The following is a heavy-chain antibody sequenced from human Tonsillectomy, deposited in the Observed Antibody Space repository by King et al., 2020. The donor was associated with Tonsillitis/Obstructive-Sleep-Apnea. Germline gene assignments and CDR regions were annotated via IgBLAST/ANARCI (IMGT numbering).Heavy chain of an antibody. CDR3: AKDILVGATTSDY. CDR1: GFIFDDYA. Sequence: DVQLVESGGGVVQPGGSLRLSCAASGFIFDDYAMHWVRQAPGKGLEWVSLISGNGGSTYYVDSVKGRFTISRVNSKNSLYLQMNSLRTEDTALYYCAKDILVGATTSDYWGQGTLVTVSS. V-gene: IGHV3-43*02. D-gene: IGHD1-26*01. J-gene: IGHJ4*02. CDR2: ISGNGGST.